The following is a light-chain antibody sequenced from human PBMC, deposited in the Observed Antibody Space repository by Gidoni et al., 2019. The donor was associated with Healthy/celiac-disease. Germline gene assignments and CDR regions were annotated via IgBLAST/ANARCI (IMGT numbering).Light chain of an antibody. CDR3: QQNDNLPLT. CDR2: DAS. J-gene: IGKJ4*01. CDR1: QDISNY. Sequence: DIQMTQSPSSLSASVGDRVTITCQASQDISNYLNWYQQKPGKAPKLLIYDASNLETRVPSRFSGSGSGTDFTFTISSLQPEDIATYYYQQNDNLPLTFGGGTKVEIK. V-gene: IGKV1-33*01.